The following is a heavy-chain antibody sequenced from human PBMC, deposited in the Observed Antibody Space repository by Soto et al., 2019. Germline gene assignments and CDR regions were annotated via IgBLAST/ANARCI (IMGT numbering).Heavy chain of an antibody. V-gene: IGHV4-39*01. CDR3: ARGFSGAWEIGY. CDR2: IYYRGNT. CDR1: GDSINSDNYY. Sequence: PSETLSLTCSVSGDSINSDNYYWGWIRQPPGKGREWIGSIYYRGNTYYNPSLKTRVTISLYKSKSQFSLKLNSVTAADSAVYYCARGFSGAWEIGYWAQEDLVTISS. D-gene: IGHD3-10*01. J-gene: IGHJ4*02.